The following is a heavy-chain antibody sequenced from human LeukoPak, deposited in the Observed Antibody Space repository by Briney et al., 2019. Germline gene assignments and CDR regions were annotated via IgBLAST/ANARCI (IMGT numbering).Heavy chain of an antibody. J-gene: IGHJ4*02. CDR2: ISSSSSTI. D-gene: IGHD3-10*01. CDR3: ARAKDNYYGSGSYD. V-gene: IGHV3-48*02. CDR1: RFTFSIYS. Sequence: PGGSLRLSCAASRFTFSIYSMHWVRQAPGKGLEWVSYISSSSSTIKYADSVKGRFTISRDNAKNSLFLQMNSLRDEDTAVYYCARAKDNYYGSGSYDWGQGTLVTVSS.